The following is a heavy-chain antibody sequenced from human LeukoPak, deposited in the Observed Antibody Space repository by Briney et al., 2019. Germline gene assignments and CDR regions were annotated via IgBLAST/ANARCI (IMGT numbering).Heavy chain of an antibody. Sequence: GGSLRLSCAASGFTFSSYAMSWVRQAPGKGLEWVANINEDGSEKYYVDSVKGRFTISRDNAKNSLYLQMNSLRAEDTAVYYCARGESSSWYDWGQGTLVTVSS. D-gene: IGHD6-13*01. V-gene: IGHV3-7*01. J-gene: IGHJ4*02. CDR2: INEDGSEK. CDR1: GFTFSSYA. CDR3: ARGESSSWYD.